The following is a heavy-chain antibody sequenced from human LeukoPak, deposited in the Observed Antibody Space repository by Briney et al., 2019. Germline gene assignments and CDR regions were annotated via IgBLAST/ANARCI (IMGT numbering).Heavy chain of an antibody. CDR2: TYYRSKWFS. CDR3: ARDQSNDYNRGGLEY. V-gene: IGHV6-1*01. D-gene: IGHD5-24*01. J-gene: IGHJ4*02. Sequence: SQTLSLTCAISGDSVSSNSAAWNWLRQSPSRGLEWLGRTYYRSKWFSDYAVSVKSRITLNADTSKNQFSLQLNSVTPDDTAVYYCARDQSNDYNRGGLEYWGQGTLVAVSS. CDR1: GDSVSSNSAA.